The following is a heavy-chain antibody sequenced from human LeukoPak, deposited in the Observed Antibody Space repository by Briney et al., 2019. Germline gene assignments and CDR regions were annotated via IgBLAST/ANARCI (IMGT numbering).Heavy chain of an antibody. CDR1: GFTFSSYA. V-gene: IGHV3-30*04. CDR2: ISYDGTNK. D-gene: IGHD3-10*01. CDR3: ARDSLGDPTYYFDY. J-gene: IGHJ4*02. Sequence: GRSLRLSCAASGFTFSSYAMHWVSQAPGKGLEWVAVISYDGTNKYYADSVKGRFTISRDNSKNTLYLQMNSLRAEDTAVYYCARDSLGDPTYYFDYWGQGTLVTVSS.